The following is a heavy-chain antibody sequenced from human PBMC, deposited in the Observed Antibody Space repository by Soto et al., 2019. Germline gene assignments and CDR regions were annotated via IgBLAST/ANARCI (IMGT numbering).Heavy chain of an antibody. D-gene: IGHD4-17*01. Sequence: PGGSLRLSCAASGFTFSSYCMSWVRQAPGKGLEWVANIIQDGSEKYYVDSVKGRFTISRDNGKNSLYLQMNSLRAEDTAVYYCARDPSYGDYGYWYFDLWGRGTLVTVSS. J-gene: IGHJ2*01. CDR1: GFTFSSYC. CDR3: ARDPSYGDYGYWYFDL. CDR2: IIQDGSEK. V-gene: IGHV3-7*01.